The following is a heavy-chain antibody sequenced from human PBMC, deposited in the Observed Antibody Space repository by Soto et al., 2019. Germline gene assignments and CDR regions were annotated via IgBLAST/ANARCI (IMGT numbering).Heavy chain of an antibody. CDR3: AREKNFGVVTPGRGMDV. Sequence: SETLSLTCTVSGGSISSYYWSWIRQPPGKGLEWIGYIYYSGSTNYNPSLKSRVTISVDTSKNQFSLKLSSVTAADTAVYYCAREKNFGVVTPGRGMDVWGQGTTVTVSS. CDR1: GGSISSYY. D-gene: IGHD3-3*01. V-gene: IGHV4-59*01. CDR2: IYYSGST. J-gene: IGHJ6*02.